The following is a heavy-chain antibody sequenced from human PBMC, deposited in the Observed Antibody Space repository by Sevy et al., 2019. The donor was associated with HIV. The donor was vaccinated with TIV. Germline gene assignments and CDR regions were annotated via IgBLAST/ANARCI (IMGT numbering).Heavy chain of an antibody. CDR3: AREGCTKPHDY. J-gene: IGHJ4*02. CDR1: GFTFSKYS. V-gene: IGHV3-23*01. CDR2: LSFGCGEI. Sequence: GGSLRLSCAASGFTFSKYSMSWVRQPPGKGLEWVSTLSFGCGEINHADSVKGRFTISRDNSKSSVYLQMNNLRPEDTAVYYCAREGCTKPHDYWGQGTLVTV. D-gene: IGHD2-8*01.